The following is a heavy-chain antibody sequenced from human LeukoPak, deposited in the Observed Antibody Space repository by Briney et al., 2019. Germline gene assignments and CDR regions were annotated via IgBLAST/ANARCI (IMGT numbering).Heavy chain of an antibody. Sequence: PSETLSLTCTVSGGSISSSSYYWGWIRQPPGKGLEWIESIYYSGNTYYNPSLKSRVTISVDTSKNQFSLKLSSVTAADTAVYYCARGGRSAANAFDIWGQGTMVTVSS. D-gene: IGHD2-2*01. CDR3: ARGGRSAANAFDI. CDR1: GGSISSSSYY. V-gene: IGHV4-39*07. J-gene: IGHJ3*02. CDR2: IYYSGNT.